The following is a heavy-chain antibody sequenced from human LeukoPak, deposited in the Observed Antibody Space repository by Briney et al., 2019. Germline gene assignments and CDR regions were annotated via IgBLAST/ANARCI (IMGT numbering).Heavy chain of an antibody. Sequence: PGGSLRLSCAASGFTFSSYSMNWVRQAPGKGLEWVSGISWNSGSIGYADSVKGRFTISRDNAKNSLYLQMNSLRAEDTALYYCAKEELDAFDIWGQGTMVTVSS. CDR1: GFTFSSYS. V-gene: IGHV3-9*01. CDR2: ISWNSGSI. D-gene: IGHD1-7*01. CDR3: AKEELDAFDI. J-gene: IGHJ3*02.